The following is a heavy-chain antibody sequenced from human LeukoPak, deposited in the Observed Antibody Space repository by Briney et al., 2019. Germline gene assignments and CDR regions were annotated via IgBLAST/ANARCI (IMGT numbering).Heavy chain of an antibody. CDR2: IDTYRGST. J-gene: IGHJ4*02. V-gene: IGHV1-18*01. Sequence: ASVKVSCKASGYTFTSYGVSWVRQAPGQGREWMGWIDTYRGSTNYAQNLQGRVTVTTDTSTTTVYMELRSLRSDDTAVYYCARPNTDAAGYFFDYWGQGTQVTVSS. CDR3: ARPNTDAAGYFFDY. CDR1: GYTFTSYG. D-gene: IGHD6-13*01.